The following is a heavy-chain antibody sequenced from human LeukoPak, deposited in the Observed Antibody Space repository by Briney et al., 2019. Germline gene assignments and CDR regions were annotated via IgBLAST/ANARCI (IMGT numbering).Heavy chain of an antibody. CDR1: GGSFSGYY. CDR2: ISGSGGST. D-gene: IGHD2-21*02. J-gene: IGHJ4*02. Sequence: ETLSLTCAVYGGSFSGYYWSWIRQPPGKGLEWVSAISGSGGSTYYADSVKGRFTISRDNSKNTLYLQMNSLRAEDTAVYYCAKDLFIVVVTAKEDYWGQGTLVTVSS. CDR3: AKDLFIVVVTAKEDY. V-gene: IGHV3-23*01.